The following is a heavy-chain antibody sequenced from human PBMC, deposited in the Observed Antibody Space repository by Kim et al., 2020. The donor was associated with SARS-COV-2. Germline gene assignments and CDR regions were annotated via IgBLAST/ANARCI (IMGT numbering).Heavy chain of an antibody. Sequence: KHYADSVRGRFTISRAHSKSTLNLQMNTLRAEDTALYYCATPLGELCGMDIWGQGTTVTVSS. CDR3: ATPLGELCGMDI. J-gene: IGHJ6*02. V-gene: IGHV3-30*01. CDR2: K. D-gene: IGHD3-10*01.